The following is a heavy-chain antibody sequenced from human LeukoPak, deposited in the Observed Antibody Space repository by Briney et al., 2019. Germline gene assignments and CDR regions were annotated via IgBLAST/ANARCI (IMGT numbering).Heavy chain of an antibody. V-gene: IGHV4-59*08. J-gene: IGHJ3*02. CDR2: IYYSGST. D-gene: IGHD6-13*01. CDR3: ARRFVGYDSSWGASDI. CDR1: GGPLTSYY. Sequence: SETLSLTCAVSGGPLTSYYWSWIRQPPGKGLEWIGYIYYSGSTNYNPSLKSRVTISVDMSKNQFSLKLSSVTAADTAVYYCARRFVGYDSSWGASDIWGLGTMVTVSS.